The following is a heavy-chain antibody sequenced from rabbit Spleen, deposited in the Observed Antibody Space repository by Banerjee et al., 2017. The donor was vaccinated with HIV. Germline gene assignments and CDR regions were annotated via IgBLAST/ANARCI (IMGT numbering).Heavy chain of an antibody. D-gene: IGHD8-1*01. CDR2: IYTGDGNT. CDR1: GFSFSSGYD. Sequence: QEQLVESGGGLVKPGASLTLICTASGFSFSSGYDMCWVRQAPGKGLEWIGCIYTGDGNTYYASWAKGRFTISKTSSTTVTLQMTSLTAADTATYFCGGGPSFYRCNLWGPGTLVTVS. J-gene: IGHJ4*01. CDR3: GGGPSFYRCNL. V-gene: IGHV1S45*01.